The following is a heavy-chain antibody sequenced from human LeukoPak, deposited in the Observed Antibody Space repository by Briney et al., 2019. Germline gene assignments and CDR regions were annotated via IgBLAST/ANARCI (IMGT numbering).Heavy chain of an antibody. CDR2: IYYSGST. CDR3: ASGPTTYDILTGYFYYGMDV. J-gene: IGHJ6*02. V-gene: IGHV4-59*01. CDR1: GGSISSYY. D-gene: IGHD3-9*01. Sequence: SETLSLTCTVSGGSISSYYWSWIRQPPGEGLEWIGYIYYSGSTNYNPSLKSRVTISVDTSKNQFSLKLSSVTAADTAVYYCASGPTTYDILTGYFYYGMDVWGQGTTVTVSS.